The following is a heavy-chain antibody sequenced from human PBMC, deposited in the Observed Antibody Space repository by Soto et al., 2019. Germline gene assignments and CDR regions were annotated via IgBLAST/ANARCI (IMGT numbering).Heavy chain of an antibody. CDR2: IYHSGST. J-gene: IGHJ5*02. V-gene: IGHV4-61*01. CDR3: AREGGVLRMSNWLDP. D-gene: IGHD3-3*01. CDR1: GDSVSSDSYY. Sequence: SETLSLTCTVSGDSVSSDSYYWSWIRQPPGKTLEWIGYIYHSGSTSYNPSLQSRVTMSIDTSKNQFSLNLTSVTAADTAIYYCAREGGVLRMSNWLDPWGQGTLVTVSS.